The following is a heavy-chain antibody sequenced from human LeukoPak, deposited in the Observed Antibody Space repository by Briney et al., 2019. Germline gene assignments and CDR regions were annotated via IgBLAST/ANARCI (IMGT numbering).Heavy chain of an antibody. CDR2: IDPNSGGT. CDR3: ARPIYCSSTSCYHFDY. D-gene: IGHD2-2*01. V-gene: IGHV1-2*02. J-gene: IGHJ4*02. CDR1: GYTFTGYY. Sequence: ASVKVPCKASGYTFTGYYMHWVRQAPGQGLEWMGWIDPNSGGTNYAQKFQGRVTMTRDTSISTAYMELSRLRSDDTAVYYCARPIYCSSTSCYHFDYWGQGTLVTVSS.